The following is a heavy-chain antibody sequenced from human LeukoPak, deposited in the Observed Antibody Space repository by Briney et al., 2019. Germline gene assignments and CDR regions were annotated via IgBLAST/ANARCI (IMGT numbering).Heavy chain of an antibody. J-gene: IGHJ6*03. V-gene: IGHV1-69*05. CDR3: AREVRVAAAEFVPLDYYYYMDV. CDR1: GGTFSSYA. CDR2: IIPIFGTA. D-gene: IGHD6-13*01. Sequence: ASVKVSCKASGGTFSSYAISWVRQAPGRGLEWMGGIIPIFGTANYAQKFQGRVTITTDESTSTAYMELSSLRSEDTAVYYCAREVRVAAAEFVPLDYYYYMDVWGKGTTVTVSS.